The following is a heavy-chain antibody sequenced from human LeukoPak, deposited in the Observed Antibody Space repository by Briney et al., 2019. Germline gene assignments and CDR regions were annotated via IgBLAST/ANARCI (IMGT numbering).Heavy chain of an antibody. CDR3: ARRSRASRSYSDAFDI. V-gene: IGHV3-13*04. J-gene: IGHJ3*02. D-gene: IGHD3-10*01. Sequence: GGSLRLPCAPSGFPYNTYDMHWVRQVRGKALEWLSGIYVVGGTYYAGSVKGRFTIYRENAQNSLHLQMNSLRAGDTAVYYCARRSRASRSYSDAFDIWGQGTLVTVSS. CDR1: GFPYNTYD. CDR2: IYVVGGT.